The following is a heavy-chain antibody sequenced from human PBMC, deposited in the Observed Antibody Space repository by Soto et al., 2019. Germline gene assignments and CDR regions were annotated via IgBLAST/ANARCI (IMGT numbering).Heavy chain of an antibody. V-gene: IGHV4-39*01. CDR3: SRRAPEGFDP. J-gene: IGHJ5*02. CDR2: INHSENT. CDR1: GGSIGTSAYY. Sequence: SETLSLTCAVSGGSIGTSAYYWGWIRQAPGKGLEWIGSINHSENTYLSPSLKDRVTMSVDTSKNSFSLKLRSATAADTGLYYCSRRAPEGFDPCGQRTLVTVSS.